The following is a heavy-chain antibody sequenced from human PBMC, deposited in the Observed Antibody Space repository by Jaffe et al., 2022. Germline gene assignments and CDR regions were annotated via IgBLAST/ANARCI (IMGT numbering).Heavy chain of an antibody. V-gene: IGHV4-59*01. D-gene: IGHD6-19*01. Sequence: QVQLQESGPGLVKASETLSLTCTVSGGSMSSYFWSWIRQPPGKGLEWIGDIYYSGSTRYNPSLKSRVTISIDRSKNQFSLNLSSVTAADTAMYYCARDPRDYSSGLYGVDYWGQGTLVTVSS. CDR2: IYYSGST. J-gene: IGHJ4*02. CDR1: GGSMSSYF. CDR3: ARDPRDYSSGLYGVDY.